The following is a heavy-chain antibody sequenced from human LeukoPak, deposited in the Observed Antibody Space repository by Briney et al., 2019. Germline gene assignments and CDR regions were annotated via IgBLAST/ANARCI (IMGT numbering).Heavy chain of an antibody. CDR2: INPNSGGT. D-gene: IGHD6-19*01. J-gene: IGHJ4*02. V-gene: IGHV1-2*02. CDR3: ARDLGIAVAGNGY. CDR1: GYTFTGYY. Sequence: ASVKVSCKASGYTFTGYYMHWVRQPPGQGLEWMGWINPNSGGTNYAQKFQGRVTMTTDTSTSTAYMELRSLRSDDTAVYYCARDLGIAVAGNGYWGQGTLVTVSS.